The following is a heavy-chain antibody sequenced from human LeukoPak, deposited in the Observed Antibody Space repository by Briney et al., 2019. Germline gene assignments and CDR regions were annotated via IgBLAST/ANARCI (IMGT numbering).Heavy chain of an antibody. V-gene: IGHV4-30-4*01. D-gene: IGHD3-22*01. CDR2: IYFSGTT. J-gene: IGHJ4*02. CDR1: GGPIGGTDYY. Sequence: SETLCLTCAVSGGPIGGTDYYWSWIRQPPGKGLVWIGYIYFSGTTYYNPSIRSRVTISVDTSKNQFSLKVTSVTAADTAVYFCARDDSSGRFDSWGQGTLVTVSS. CDR3: ARDDSSGRFDS.